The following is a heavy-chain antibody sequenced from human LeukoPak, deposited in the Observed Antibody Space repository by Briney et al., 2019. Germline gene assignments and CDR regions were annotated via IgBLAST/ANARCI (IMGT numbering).Heavy chain of an antibody. V-gene: IGHV4-59*01. CDR2: IYYSGST. D-gene: IGHD3-22*01. CDR1: GGSISSYY. J-gene: IGHJ4*02. Sequence: SETLSLAXTVSGGSISSYYWSWIRQPPGKGLEWIGYIYYSGSTNYNPSLKSRVTISVDTSKNQFSLKLSSVTAADTAVYYCARGAPTLTYYYDSSGPFDYWGQGTLVTVSS. CDR3: ARGAPTLTYYYDSSGPFDY.